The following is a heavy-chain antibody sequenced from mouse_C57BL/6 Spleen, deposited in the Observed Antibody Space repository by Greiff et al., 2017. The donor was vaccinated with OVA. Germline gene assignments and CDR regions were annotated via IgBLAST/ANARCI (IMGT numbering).Heavy chain of an antibody. Sequence: QVQLQQSGAELVKPGASVKLSCKASGYTFTSYWMQWVKQRPGQGLEWIGEIDPSDSYTNYNQKFKGKATLTVDTSSSTAYMQLSSLTSEDSAVYYCARSLYGGDYFDYWGQGTTLTVSS. J-gene: IGHJ2*01. CDR3: ARSLYGGDYFDY. V-gene: IGHV1-50*01. CDR2: IDPSDSYT. D-gene: IGHD1-1*02. CDR1: GYTFTSYW.